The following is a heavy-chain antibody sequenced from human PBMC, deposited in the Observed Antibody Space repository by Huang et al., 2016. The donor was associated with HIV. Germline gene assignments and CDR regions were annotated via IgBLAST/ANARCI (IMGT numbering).Heavy chain of an antibody. CDR1: GLVFSDHY. D-gene: IGHD6-19*01. J-gene: IGHJ3*02. CDR2: ISLSGNTI. CDR3: ARRMAGWDDVFDM. V-gene: IGHV3-11*01. Sequence: QVQLVESGGGLVKPGGSLRLSCAASGLVFSDHYMNWIRQAPGKGMGWMSYISLSGNTIRYADSVKGRFTISRDNAKKSLVLEMNSLRVEDTAVYYCARRMAGWDDVFDMWGQGTMVTVSS.